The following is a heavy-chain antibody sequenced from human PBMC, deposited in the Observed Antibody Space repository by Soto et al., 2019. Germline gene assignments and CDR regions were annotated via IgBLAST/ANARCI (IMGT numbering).Heavy chain of an antibody. CDR2: IWYDGSNK. CDR1: GFTFSSYG. Sequence: QVQLVESGGGVVQPGRSLRLSCAASGFTFSSYGMHWVRQAPGKGLEWVAVIWYDGSNKYYADSVKGRFTISRDNSKKMLYLQMNSLRAEDTSVYYCARDLTTGYSSSWDSAYWGQGTLVTVSS. J-gene: IGHJ4*02. D-gene: IGHD6-13*01. CDR3: ARDLTTGYSSSWDSAY. V-gene: IGHV3-33*01.